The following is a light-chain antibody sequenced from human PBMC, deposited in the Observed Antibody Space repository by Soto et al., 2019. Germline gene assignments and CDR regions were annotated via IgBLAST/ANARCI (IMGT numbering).Light chain of an antibody. V-gene: IGKV1-33*01. Sequence: DIQMTQSPSSLSASVGDRVTIACQASQDISNYLNWYQKKPGIAPKLLIFDASNLETGVPSRFNGSGSGTDFTLTISSLQPEDTATYFCQQYDNFPYTFGQGTKLEIK. CDR2: DAS. CDR1: QDISNY. CDR3: QQYDNFPYT. J-gene: IGKJ2*01.